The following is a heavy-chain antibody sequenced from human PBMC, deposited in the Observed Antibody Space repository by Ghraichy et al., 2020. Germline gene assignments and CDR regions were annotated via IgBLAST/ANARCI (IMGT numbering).Heavy chain of an antibody. D-gene: IGHD3-22*01. J-gene: IGHJ3*02. V-gene: IGHV1-24*01. Sequence: ASVKVSCKVSGYTLTELSMHWVRQAPGKGLEWMGGFDPEDGETIYAQKIQGRVTMTEDTSTDTAYMELSSLRSEDTSVYYCATETGIYYDSSRGRMIDAFDIWGQGTMVTVSS. CDR3: ATETGIYYDSSRGRMIDAFDI. CDR1: GYTLTELS. CDR2: FDPEDGET.